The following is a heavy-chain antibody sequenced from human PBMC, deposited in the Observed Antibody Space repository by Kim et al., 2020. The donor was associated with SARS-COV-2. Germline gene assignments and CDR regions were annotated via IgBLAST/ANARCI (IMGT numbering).Heavy chain of an antibody. V-gene: IGHV4-30-2*01. J-gene: IGHJ5*02. CDR3: ARGGAAAGYNWFDP. Sequence: SETLSLTCAVSGGSISSGGYSWSWIRQPPGKGLEWIGYIYHSGSTYYNPSLKSRVTISVDRSKNQFSLKLSSVTAADTAVYYCARGGAAAGYNWFDPWGQGTLVTVSS. CDR1: GGSISSGGYS. CDR2: IYHSGST. D-gene: IGHD6-13*01.